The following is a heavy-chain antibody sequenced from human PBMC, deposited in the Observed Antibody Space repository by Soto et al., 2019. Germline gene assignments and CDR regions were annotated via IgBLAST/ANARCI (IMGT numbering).Heavy chain of an antibody. Sequence: TLSLTCTVSGGSVSSGSYYWSWIRQPPGKGLEWIGYIYYSGSTNYNPSLKSRVTISVDTSKNQFSLKLSSVTAADTAVYYCAREYCSGGSCLVDYWGQGTLVTVSS. CDR1: GGSVSSGSYY. CDR2: IYYSGST. D-gene: IGHD2-15*01. V-gene: IGHV4-61*01. CDR3: AREYCSGGSCLVDY. J-gene: IGHJ4*02.